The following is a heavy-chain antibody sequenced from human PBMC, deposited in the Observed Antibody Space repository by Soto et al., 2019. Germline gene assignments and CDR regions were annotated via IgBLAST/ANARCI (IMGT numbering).Heavy chain of an antibody. D-gene: IGHD3-9*01. V-gene: IGHV3-30-3*01. CDR1: GFTFSSYA. CDR2: ISYDGSNK. Sequence: PVGSLRLSCAASGFTFSSYAMHWVRQAPGKGLEWVAVISYDGSNKYYADSVKGRFTISRDNSKNTLYLQMNSLRAEDTAVYYCARADLDYDILTGLSFDYWGQGTLVTVSS. J-gene: IGHJ4*02. CDR3: ARADLDYDILTGLSFDY.